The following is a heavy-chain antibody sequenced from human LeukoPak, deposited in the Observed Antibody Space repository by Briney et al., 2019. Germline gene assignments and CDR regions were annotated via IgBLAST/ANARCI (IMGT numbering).Heavy chain of an antibody. V-gene: IGHV4-34*01. J-gene: IGHJ5*02. CDR3: ARSAIAARPRWFDP. CDR2: ISHSGST. Sequence: PSESLSLTCAVYGGSFSGYYWSWIRQPPGKGLEWNGEISHSGSTNYNPSLKSRVTISVDTSKNQFSLKLSSVTAADTAVYYCARSAIAARPRWFDPWGQGTLVTVSS. D-gene: IGHD6-6*01. CDR1: GGSFSGYY.